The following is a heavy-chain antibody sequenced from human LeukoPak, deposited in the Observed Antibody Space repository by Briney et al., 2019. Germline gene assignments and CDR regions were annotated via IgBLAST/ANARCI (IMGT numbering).Heavy chain of an antibody. D-gene: IGHD6-6*01. J-gene: IGHJ6*03. Sequence: SLKDSSMPPGDTFIIYAICSVRQAPGQRLEWMGGIIPIFGTANYAQKFQGRVTITTDESTSTAYMELSSLRSEDTAVYCCARGFTSSSSFSASYYYYMDVWGKGTTVTVSS. V-gene: IGHV1-69*05. CDR2: IIPIFGTA. CDR3: ARGFTSSSSFSASYYYYMDV. CDR1: GDTFIIYA.